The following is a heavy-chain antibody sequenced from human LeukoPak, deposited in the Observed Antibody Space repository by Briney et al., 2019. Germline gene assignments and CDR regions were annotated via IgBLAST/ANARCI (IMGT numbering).Heavy chain of an antibody. CDR1: GFTFNSHA. V-gene: IGHV3-23*01. CDR2: ISATSGAT. CDR3: AKDGHVTYHYFHTDV. Sequence: GGSLRLSCAISGFTFNSHAMSWVRQAPGKGLEWLSCISATSGATWYADSVKGRFTISRDNSKNTLYLQMNDLRAEDTAIYYCAKDGHVTYHYFHTDVWGKGTTVTVSS. J-gene: IGHJ6*03. D-gene: IGHD3-10*02.